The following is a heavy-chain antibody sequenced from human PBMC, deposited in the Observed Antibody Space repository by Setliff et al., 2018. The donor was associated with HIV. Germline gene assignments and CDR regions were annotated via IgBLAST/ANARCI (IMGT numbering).Heavy chain of an antibody. CDR3: AREILEIAVAAS. D-gene: IGHD6-19*01. CDR2: VTPDGGDK. V-gene: IGHV3-7*01. J-gene: IGHJ4*02. CDR1: GFMFGVDW. Sequence: GGSLRLSCAASGFMFGVDWMSWVRQTPGKGLEWVASVTPDGGDKYYANSVKGRFTISRDNAKNSLYLQMNSLRAEDTAVYYCAREILEIAVAASWGQGTLVTVSS.